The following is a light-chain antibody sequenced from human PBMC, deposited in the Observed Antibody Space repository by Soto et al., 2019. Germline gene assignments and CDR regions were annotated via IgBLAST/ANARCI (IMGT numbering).Light chain of an antibody. CDR1: SSDVGTYNL. CDR2: EGS. CDR3: CSYAGSSTYV. J-gene: IGLJ1*01. Sequence: ALTQPASVSGSPGQSITISCTGTSSDVGTYNLVSWYQHHPGKAPKVMIYEGSKRPSGVSNRFSGSKSGNTASLTISILQAEDEADYYCCSYAGSSTYVFGTGTQLTVL. V-gene: IGLV2-23*01.